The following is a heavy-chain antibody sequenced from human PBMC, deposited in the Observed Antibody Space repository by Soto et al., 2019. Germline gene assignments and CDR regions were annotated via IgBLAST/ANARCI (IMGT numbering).Heavy chain of an antibody. CDR1: GYAFSNND. CDR2: MNPNSGNG. CDR3: ARMATSGTLNWFDP. V-gene: IGHV1-8*01. Sequence: QVQLVQSGAEVKKPGASVKVSCQASGYAFSNNDISWVRQGTGQGLEWMGWMNPNSGNGGYAQKFQGRLTMTRDTSTSTAYMELSSLTSDDTAIYYCARMATSGTLNWFDPWGQGTLVTVSS. J-gene: IGHJ5*02.